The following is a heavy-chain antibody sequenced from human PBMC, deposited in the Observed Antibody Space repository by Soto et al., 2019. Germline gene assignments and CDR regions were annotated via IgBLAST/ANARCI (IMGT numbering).Heavy chain of an antibody. CDR2: IRSKAYGGTT. D-gene: IGHD6-6*01. CDR3: TKWIEYSSSPNYYYYGMDV. CDR1: GFTFGDYA. V-gene: IGHV3-49*03. Sequence: GGSLRLSCTASGFTFGDYAMSWFRQAPGKGLEWVGFIRSKAYGGTTEYAASVKGRFTISRDDSKSIAYLQMNSLKTEDTAVYYCTKWIEYSSSPNYYYYGMDVWGQGTTVTVSS. J-gene: IGHJ6*02.